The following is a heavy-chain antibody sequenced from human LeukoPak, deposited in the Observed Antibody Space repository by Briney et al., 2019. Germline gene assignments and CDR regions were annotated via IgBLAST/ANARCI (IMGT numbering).Heavy chain of an antibody. Sequence: ASVKVSCKASGYTFTSYYMHWVRQAPGQGLEWKGWINPNSGGTNYAQKFQGRVTMTRDTSISTAYMELSRLRSDDTAVYYCARVPKVVPAAVRFDYWGQGTLVTVSS. D-gene: IGHD2-2*01. CDR1: GYTFTSYY. CDR3: ARVPKVVPAAVRFDY. J-gene: IGHJ4*02. V-gene: IGHV1-2*02. CDR2: INPNSGGT.